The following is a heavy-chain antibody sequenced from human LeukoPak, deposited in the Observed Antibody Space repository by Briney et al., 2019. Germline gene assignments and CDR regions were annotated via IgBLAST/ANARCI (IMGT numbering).Heavy chain of an antibody. V-gene: IGHV4-34*01. Sequence: PSETLSLTCAVYGGSFSGYYWSWIRQPPGKGLEWIGSIYHSGSTYYNPSLKSRVTISVDTSKNQFSLKLSSVTAADTAVYYCASLPIPVGATSFDYWGQGTLVTVSS. CDR3: ASLPIPVGATSFDY. CDR2: IYHSGST. D-gene: IGHD1-26*01. J-gene: IGHJ4*02. CDR1: GGSFSGYY.